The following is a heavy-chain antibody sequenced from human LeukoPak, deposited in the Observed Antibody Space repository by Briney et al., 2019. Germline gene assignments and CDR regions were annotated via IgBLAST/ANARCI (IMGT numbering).Heavy chain of an antibody. V-gene: IGHV3-23*01. Sequence: GGSLRLSCAAPGFTFSSYAMSWVRQAPGKGLEWVSAISGSGGSTYYADSVKGRFTISRDNSKNTVYLQMNSLRAEDTAVYYCGIKSGAYPPYGKPGAFDIWGQGTMVTVSS. CDR3: GIKSGAYPPYGKPGAFDI. CDR1: GFTFSSYA. CDR2: ISGSGGST. D-gene: IGHD1-1*01. J-gene: IGHJ3*02.